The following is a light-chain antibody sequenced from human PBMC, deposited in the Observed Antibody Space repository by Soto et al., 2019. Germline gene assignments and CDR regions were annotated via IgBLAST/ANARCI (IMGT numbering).Light chain of an antibody. CDR2: EVI. J-gene: IGLJ2*01. V-gene: IGLV2-23*02. CDR3: FPYAGNRIFV. Sequence: QSALTQPASVSGSPGQSITISCTGSSSDVGTYNLVSWYQHHPGKAPKLMISEVIKRPSGVSNRFSGSKSGNTASLTISWPQAEDEAAFYRFPYAGNRIFVFGGGTKLTVL. CDR1: SSDVGTYNL.